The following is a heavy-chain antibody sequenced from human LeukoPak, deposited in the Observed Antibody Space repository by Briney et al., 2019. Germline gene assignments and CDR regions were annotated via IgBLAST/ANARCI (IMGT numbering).Heavy chain of an antibody. D-gene: IGHD2-15*01. Sequence: GGSLRLSCAVSGLTFYTYAMSWVRQAPGKGLEWVSAISGRDGRTYYTDSVKGRFTISRDNSKNTLYLQMNSLRAEDTAVYYCVRGGESTWSWGQGTLVTVSS. CDR2: ISGRDGRT. V-gene: IGHV3-23*01. CDR1: GLTFYTYA. CDR3: VRGGESTWS. J-gene: IGHJ5*02.